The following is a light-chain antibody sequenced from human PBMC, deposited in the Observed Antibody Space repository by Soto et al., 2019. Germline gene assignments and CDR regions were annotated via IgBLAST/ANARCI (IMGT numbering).Light chain of an antibody. V-gene: IGLV2-8*01. Sequence: QSVLTQPPSASGSPGQSVTISCTGTSSDVGGYDYVSWYQQYPGKTPKLMIFEVTKRPSGVPDRFSGSNSGSSASLAISGLRSEDEADYFCAAWDDSLSAWVFGGGTKLTVL. J-gene: IGLJ3*02. CDR3: AAWDDSLSAWV. CDR1: SSDVGGYDY. CDR2: EVT.